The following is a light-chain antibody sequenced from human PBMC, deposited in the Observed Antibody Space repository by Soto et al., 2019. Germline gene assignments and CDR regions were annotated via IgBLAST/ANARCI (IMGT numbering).Light chain of an antibody. Sequence: EIVLTQSPGTMSLSPGERATLSCRASQSISSSYLAWYQQKPGQAPRLLIYGASTRAPGVPARFSGSGSGTDFTLTISSLQSEDFAVYYCQQYNDWPTFGQGTKVDI. V-gene: IGKV3D-15*01. CDR1: QSISSSY. J-gene: IGKJ1*01. CDR2: GAS. CDR3: QQYNDWPT.